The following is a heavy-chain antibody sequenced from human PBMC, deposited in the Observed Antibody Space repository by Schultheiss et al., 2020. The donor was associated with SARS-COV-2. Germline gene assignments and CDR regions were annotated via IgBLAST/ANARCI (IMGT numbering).Heavy chain of an antibody. CDR2: INPSGGST. V-gene: IGHV1-46*03. D-gene: IGHD3-3*01. CDR1: GYRFTDYW. J-gene: IGHJ6*02. Sequence: ASVKVSCKASGYRFTDYWINWVRQAPGQGLEWMGIINPSGGSTSYAQKFQGRVTMTRDTSTSTVYMELSSLRSEDTAVYYCARDSITIFGVVINVGGMDVWGQGTTVTVSS. CDR3: ARDSITIFGVVINVGGMDV.